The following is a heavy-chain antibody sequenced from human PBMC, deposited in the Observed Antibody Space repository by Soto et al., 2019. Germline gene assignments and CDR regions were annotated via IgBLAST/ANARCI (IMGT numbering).Heavy chain of an antibody. V-gene: IGHV3-53*04. CDR1: GFTVSSNY. CDR2: IYSGGST. CDR3: AIRTFRGGFDP. D-gene: IGHD3-10*01. Sequence: EVQLVESGGGLVQPGGSLRLSCAASGFTVSSNYMSWVRQAPGKGLEWVLVIYSGGSTYYADSVKGRFTISRHNSKNTLYLQMNSLRAEDTAVYYYAIRTFRGGFDPWGQGTLVTVSS. J-gene: IGHJ5*02.